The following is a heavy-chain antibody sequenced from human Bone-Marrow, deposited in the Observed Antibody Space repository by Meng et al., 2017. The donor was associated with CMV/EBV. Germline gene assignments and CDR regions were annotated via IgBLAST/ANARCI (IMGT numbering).Heavy chain of an antibody. Sequence: SVNVPCKSPGRNYSSYAISWVRQAHGQGLEWMGGIIPIFGTANYAQKFQGRVTITTDESTSTAYMELSSLRSEDTAVYYCARDQKQWLVTGFYGMDVWGQGTTVTVSS. CDR1: GRNYSSYA. D-gene: IGHD6-19*01. CDR2: IIPIFGTA. V-gene: IGHV1-69*05. CDR3: ARDQKQWLVTGFYGMDV. J-gene: IGHJ6*02.